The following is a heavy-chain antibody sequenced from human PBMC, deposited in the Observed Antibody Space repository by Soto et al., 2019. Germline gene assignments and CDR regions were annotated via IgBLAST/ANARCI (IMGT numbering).Heavy chain of an antibody. V-gene: IGHV4-59*01. Sequence: PSETLSLTCTVSGGSISTYCWTWIRQPPGKGLEWLGYIYYTGTTNYNPSLKTRVTISLDTSKNQFSLRPTSVTAADTAVYYCARPSYGDYTFDYWGRGTLVTVSS. D-gene: IGHD4-17*01. CDR2: IYYTGTT. CDR1: GGSISTYC. J-gene: IGHJ4*02. CDR3: ARPSYGDYTFDY.